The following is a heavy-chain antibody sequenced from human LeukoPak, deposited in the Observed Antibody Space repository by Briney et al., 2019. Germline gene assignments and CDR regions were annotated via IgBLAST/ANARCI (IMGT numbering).Heavy chain of an antibody. D-gene: IGHD6-6*01. Sequence: GGSLRLSCAASGFTFSCFGMNWVRQAPGRGLEWVSSISSSPGYIYYADSVKGRFTISRDNAKNSLYLQMNSLRAEDTAVYYCARSPGSYYFDYWGQGTLVTVSS. CDR3: ARSPGSYYFDY. CDR2: ISSSPGYI. J-gene: IGHJ4*02. CDR1: GFTFSCFG. V-gene: IGHV3-21*01.